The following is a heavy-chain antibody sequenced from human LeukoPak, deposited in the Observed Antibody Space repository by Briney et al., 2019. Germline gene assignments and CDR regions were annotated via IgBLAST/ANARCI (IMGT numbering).Heavy chain of an antibody. CDR3: ARSGGWSSYYFDH. D-gene: IGHD6-19*01. Sequence: RSGESLKISCKGSGYSFISYWIGWVRQMPGKGLEWMGIIYPGDSDTRYSPSFQGQVTISADKSISTAYLQWNSLKASDTAMYYCARSGGWSSYYFDHWGQGTLVTVSS. CDR1: GYSFISYW. CDR2: IYPGDSDT. V-gene: IGHV5-51*01. J-gene: IGHJ4*02.